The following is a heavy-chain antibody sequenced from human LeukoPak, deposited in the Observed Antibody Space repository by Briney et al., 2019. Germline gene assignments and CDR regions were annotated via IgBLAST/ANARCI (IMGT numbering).Heavy chain of an antibody. J-gene: IGHJ3*02. CDR2: IYPGGSDT. Sequence: PGESLKISCKGSGYSFTSYWIGWVRQMPGKGVVWVGIIYPGGSDTRYSPSFQGQVTTSADKSISTAYLQWSSLKASDTAMYYCARQGLGYCSGGSCYLDAFDIWGQGTTVTVSS. D-gene: IGHD2-15*01. CDR3: ARQGLGYCSGGSCYLDAFDI. CDR1: GYSFTSYW. V-gene: IGHV5-51*01.